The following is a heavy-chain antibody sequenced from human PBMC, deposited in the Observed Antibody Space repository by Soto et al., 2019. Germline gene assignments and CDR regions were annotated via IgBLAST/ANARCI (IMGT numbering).Heavy chain of an antibody. V-gene: IGHV3-30*03. Sequence: QVHLVEAGGGVVQPGRSLTLSCAASGFTFDSHNLHWVRQTPGKGLEWVAYISYDGSLQDHADSVKGRFSISRDNGRNTVLLEMNSLRPEDSAVYYCARTYSSSWNYLDYWGQGTLVTVSS. CDR3: ARTYSSSWNYLDY. J-gene: IGHJ4*02. CDR1: GFTFDSHN. CDR2: ISYDGSLQ. D-gene: IGHD2-2*01.